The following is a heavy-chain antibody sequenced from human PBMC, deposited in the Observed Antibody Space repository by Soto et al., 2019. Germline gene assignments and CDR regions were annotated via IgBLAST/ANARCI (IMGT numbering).Heavy chain of an antibody. D-gene: IGHD2-21*01. Sequence: EVPLLESGGGLVQPGGSLRLSCAASGFPFQTYAMSWVRQAPGKGLEWVSTINPSSSNTYYPDSVKGRFTISRDNFRDALSLQMDSLRAYDTAVYYCVKGANCYGIFEYWGQGILVTVSS. V-gene: IGHV3-23*05. CDR1: GFPFQTYA. CDR2: INPSSSNT. CDR3: VKGANCYGIFEY. J-gene: IGHJ4*02.